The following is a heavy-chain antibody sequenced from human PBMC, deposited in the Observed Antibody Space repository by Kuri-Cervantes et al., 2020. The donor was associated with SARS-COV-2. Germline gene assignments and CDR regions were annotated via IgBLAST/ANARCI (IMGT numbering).Heavy chain of an antibody. D-gene: IGHD3-10*01. J-gene: IGHJ6*03. Sequence: SETLSLTCTVSGGSISRASYYWSWIRQPAGKGLEWIGYIYTSGSTNYNPSLKSRVTISVDTSKNQFSLKLSSVTAADTAVYYCARVGYYYGSGSYGPYYYYYYMDVWGKGTTVTVSS. CDR2: IYTSGST. V-gene: IGHV4-61*09. CDR3: ARVGYYYGSGSYGPYYYYYYMDV. CDR1: GGSISRASYY.